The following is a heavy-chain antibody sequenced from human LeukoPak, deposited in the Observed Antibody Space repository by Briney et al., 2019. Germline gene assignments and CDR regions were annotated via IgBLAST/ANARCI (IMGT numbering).Heavy chain of an antibody. J-gene: IGHJ4*02. CDR1: GGSISSGGYY. D-gene: IGHD2/OR15-2a*01. Sequence: ASETLSLTCTVSGGSISSGGYYWSWIRQPPGKGLEWIGYIYHSGSTYYNPSLKSRVTISVDRSKNQFSLKLSSVTAADTAVYYCARGLLRCAGDCSGQGTLVTVSS. CDR2: IYHSGST. CDR3: ARGLLRCAGDC. V-gene: IGHV4-30-2*01.